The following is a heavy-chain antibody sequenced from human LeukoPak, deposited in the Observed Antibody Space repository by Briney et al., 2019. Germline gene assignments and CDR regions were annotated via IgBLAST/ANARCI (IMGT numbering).Heavy chain of an antibody. CDR2: IYYSGDT. CDR1: GGSISTNGYY. Sequence: SETLSLTCTVSGGSISTNGYYWSWIRQPPGKGLEWIGYIYYSGDTYYNPSLPSLKSRVTISVDTSKNQFSLKLSSVTAADTAVYYCARGGVVAATPGWAYYYYGMVVWGQGTTVTVSS. CDR3: ARGGVVAATPGWAYYYYGMVV. D-gene: IGHD2-15*01. V-gene: IGHV4-61*08. J-gene: IGHJ6*02.